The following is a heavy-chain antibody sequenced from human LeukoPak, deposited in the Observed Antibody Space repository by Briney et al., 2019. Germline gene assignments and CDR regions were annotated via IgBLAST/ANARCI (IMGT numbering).Heavy chain of an antibody. CDR3: ARDLWGLDY. D-gene: IGHD7-27*01. J-gene: IGHJ4*02. CDR1: GFTFSSYG. V-gene: IGHV3-30*02. Sequence: PGGSLRLSCAASGFTFSSYGMHWVRQAPGKGLEWVAFIRFDGSYKYYADSVKGRFTISRDNSKNTLYLQMNSLRAEDTAVYYCARDLWGLDYWGQGTLVAVSS. CDR2: IRFDGSYK.